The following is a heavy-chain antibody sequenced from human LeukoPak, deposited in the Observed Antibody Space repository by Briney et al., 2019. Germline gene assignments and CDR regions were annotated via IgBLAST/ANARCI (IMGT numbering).Heavy chain of an antibody. D-gene: IGHD3-22*01. CDR2: INPNSGGT. J-gene: IGHJ4*02. Sequence: ASVTVSCKASGYTFTGYYMHWVRQAPGQGLEWMGWINPNSGGTNYAQKFQGRVTMTRDTSISTAYMELSRLRSDDTAVYYCARGEDYYDSSGYPDYWGQGTLVTVSS. CDR1: GYTFTGYY. V-gene: IGHV1-2*02. CDR3: ARGEDYYDSSGYPDY.